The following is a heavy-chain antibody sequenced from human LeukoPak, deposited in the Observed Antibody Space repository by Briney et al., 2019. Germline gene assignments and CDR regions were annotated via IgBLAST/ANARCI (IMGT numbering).Heavy chain of an antibody. CDR1: GSIFITYW. Sequence: GAPLQISCEGSGSIFITYWIGCVRQLPRKGLEWMGIIYPGDSDTRYSPSFQGQVTISADKSINTAYLQWSSLKASDTAMYYCARLYSSGSYRAFDYWGQGTLVTVAS. J-gene: IGHJ4*02. V-gene: IGHV5-51*01. D-gene: IGHD3-22*01. CDR2: IYPGDSDT. CDR3: ARLYSSGSYRAFDY.